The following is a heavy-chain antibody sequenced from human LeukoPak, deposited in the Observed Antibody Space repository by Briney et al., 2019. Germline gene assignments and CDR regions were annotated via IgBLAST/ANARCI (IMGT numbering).Heavy chain of an antibody. CDR2: ISGTGDST. Sequence: PGRSLRLSCAASGFTFSSYAMHWVRQAPGKGLEWVSTISGTGDSTNYADSVKGRFTISRDNSKNTLSLQLNSLRAEDTAVYYCAKDYSSGWYDYWGQGTLVTVSS. CDR1: GFTFSSYA. D-gene: IGHD6-19*01. CDR3: AKDYSSGWYDY. V-gene: IGHV3-23*01. J-gene: IGHJ4*02.